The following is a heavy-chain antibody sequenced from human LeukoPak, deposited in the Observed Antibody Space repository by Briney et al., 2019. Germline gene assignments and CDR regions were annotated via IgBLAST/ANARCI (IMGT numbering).Heavy chain of an antibody. CDR3: ARSSSWFLFDY. CDR2: ISSSGSTI. Sequence: GGSLRLSCAASGFTFSDYYMSWIRQAPGKGLEWVSYISSSGSTIYYADSVKGRFTISRDNARNSLYLQMNSLRAEDTAVYYCARSSSWFLFDYWGQGTLVTVSS. V-gene: IGHV3-11*01. D-gene: IGHD6-13*01. J-gene: IGHJ4*02. CDR1: GFTFSDYY.